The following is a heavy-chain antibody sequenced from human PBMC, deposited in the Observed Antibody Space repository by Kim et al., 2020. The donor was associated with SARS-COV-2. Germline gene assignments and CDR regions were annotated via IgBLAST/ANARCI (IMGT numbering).Heavy chain of an antibody. CDR3: EAWWFGAPL. D-gene: IGHD2-15*01. CDR2: IYSGGSST. J-gene: IGHJ4*02. V-gene: IGHV3-23*03. CDR1: GFTFSSYA. Sequence: GGSLRHSCAASGFTFSSYAMSWVRQAPGKGLEWVSVIYSGGSSTYYADSVKGRFTISRDNSKNTLYLQMNSLRAEDTAVYYCEAWWFGAPLWGQGTLVTVSS.